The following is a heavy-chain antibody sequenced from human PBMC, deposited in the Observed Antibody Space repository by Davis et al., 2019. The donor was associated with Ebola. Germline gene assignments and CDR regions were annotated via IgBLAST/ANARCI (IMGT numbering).Heavy chain of an antibody. J-gene: IGHJ6*02. CDR2: VSYSGST. CDR1: GGSINSNNYN. D-gene: IGHD4/OR15-4a*01. V-gene: IGHV4-39*01. Sequence: MPGGSLRLSCTVSGGSINSNNYNWGWIRQTPGKGLEWIGSVSYSGSTNYSPSLKSRVSISVDTSKIQFTLKLSSVTAADTAVYYCARQERDTNYDSDRYYYYGMDVWGQGTTVTVSS. CDR3: ARQERDTNYDSDRYYYYGMDV.